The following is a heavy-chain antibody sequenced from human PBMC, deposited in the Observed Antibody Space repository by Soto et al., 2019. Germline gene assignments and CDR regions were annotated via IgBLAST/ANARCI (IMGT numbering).Heavy chain of an antibody. CDR2: IWYDGSNK. J-gene: IGHJ6*04. CDR1: GFTFSSYG. V-gene: IGHV3-33*01. Sequence: GGSLRLSCAASGFTFSSYGMHWVRQAPGKGLERVAVIWYDGSNKYYADSVKGRFTISRDNSKNTLYLQMNSLRAEDTAVYYCARAGIAVAGYYYYYGMDVWGEGTTVTVSS. CDR3: ARAGIAVAGYYYYYGMDV. D-gene: IGHD6-19*01.